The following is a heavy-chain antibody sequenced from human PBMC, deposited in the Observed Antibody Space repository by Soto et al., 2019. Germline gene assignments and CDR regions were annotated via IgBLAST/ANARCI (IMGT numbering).Heavy chain of an antibody. Sequence: ASVKVSCKASGYTFTGYYMHWVRQAPGQGLEWMGWINPNSGGTNYAQKFQGWVTMTRDTSISTAYMELSRLRSDDTAVYYCARVQRSQGARVAGSNAFDIWGQGTMLTVSS. CDR3: ARVQRSQGARVAGSNAFDI. J-gene: IGHJ3*02. CDR1: GYTFTGYY. D-gene: IGHD1-1*01. V-gene: IGHV1-2*04. CDR2: INPNSGGT.